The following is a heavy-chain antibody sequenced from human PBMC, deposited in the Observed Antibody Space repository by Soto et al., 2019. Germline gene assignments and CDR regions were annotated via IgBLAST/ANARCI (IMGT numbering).Heavy chain of an antibody. Sequence: GGSLRLSCAASGFTFSSYAMSWVRQAPGKGLEWVSAITSGDSTYYADSVKGRFTISRDNSKNTLYLQMNSLRADDTAVYYCAKTVSTTWAFDYWGQGTLVTVSS. J-gene: IGHJ4*02. CDR2: ITSGDST. CDR1: GFTFSSYA. D-gene: IGHD2-2*01. V-gene: IGHV3-23*01. CDR3: AKTVSTTWAFDY.